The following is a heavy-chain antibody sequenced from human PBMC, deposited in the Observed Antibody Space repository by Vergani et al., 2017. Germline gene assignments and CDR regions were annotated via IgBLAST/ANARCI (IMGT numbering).Heavy chain of an antibody. D-gene: IGHD2-2*01. CDR3: ARGSPAAGFDP. Sequence: QVQLVQSGAEVKKPGASVKVSCKASGYTFTSYDINWVRQATGQGLEWMGWMNPNSGNTGYAQKFQDRVTMTRHTYIRTAYMQLSSLRSDDTAVYYCARGSPAAGFDPWGQGTLVTVSS. J-gene: IGHJ5*02. CDR1: GYTFTSYD. V-gene: IGHV1-8*02. CDR2: MNPNSGNT.